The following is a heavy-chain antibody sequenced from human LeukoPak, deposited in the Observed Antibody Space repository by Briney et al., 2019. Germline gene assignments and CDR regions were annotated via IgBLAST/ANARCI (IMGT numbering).Heavy chain of an antibody. V-gene: IGHV2-5*01. D-gene: IGHD6-6*01. CDR2: IYWNDDK. CDR1: GFSLSTSGVG. J-gene: IGHJ3*02. Sequence: ESGPTLVKPTQTLTLTCTFSGFSLSTSGVGVGWIRQPPGKALEWLALIYWNDDKRYSPSLKSRLTITKDTSKNQVVLTMTNMDPVDTATYYCAHSDWAARLDAFDIWGQGTMVTVSS. CDR3: AHSDWAARLDAFDI.